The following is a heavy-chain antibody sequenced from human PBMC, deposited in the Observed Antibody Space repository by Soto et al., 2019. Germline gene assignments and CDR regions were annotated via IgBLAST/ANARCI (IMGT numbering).Heavy chain of an antibody. CDR2: IDARSNYI. CDR3: VRENEMAGATSAFEY. CDR1: GFTFSNYA. V-gene: IGHV3-21*06. J-gene: IGHJ4*02. D-gene: IGHD1-26*01. Sequence: GGSLRLSCIASGFTFSNYAIHWVRQAPGKGLEWVSLIDARSNYIYYADSVKGRFTISRDNARNSLYLQMDSLRVEDTAVYYCVRENEMAGATSAFEYWGQGTPVTVSS.